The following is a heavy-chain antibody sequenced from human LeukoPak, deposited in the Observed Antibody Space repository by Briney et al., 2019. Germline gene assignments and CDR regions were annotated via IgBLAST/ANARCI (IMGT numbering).Heavy chain of an antibody. CDR1: GYTFTSYG. Sequence: ASVKVSCKTSGYTFTSYGISWVRQAPGQGLEWMGWISAYNGNTNYAQKLQGRVTMTTDTSTSTAYMELRSLRSDDTAVYYCARDIYSGSYLRGLRVFDYWGQGTLVTVSS. CDR2: ISAYNGNT. J-gene: IGHJ4*02. CDR3: ARDIYSGSYLRGLRVFDY. V-gene: IGHV1-18*01. D-gene: IGHD1-26*01.